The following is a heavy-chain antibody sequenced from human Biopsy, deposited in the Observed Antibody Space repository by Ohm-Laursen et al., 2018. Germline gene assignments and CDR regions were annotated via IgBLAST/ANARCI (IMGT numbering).Heavy chain of an antibody. Sequence: SVKVSCKASGYTFTTYYIHWVRQAPGPGLEWMGGISPVFGAVKYAEKFRGRLTITAGESTGTAYMELNSLTSDDTAVYYCATDAVGGLAVFGGQGTLVTVSS. CDR2: ISPVFGAV. CDR3: ATDAVGGLAVF. J-gene: IGHJ4*02. D-gene: IGHD3-16*01. V-gene: IGHV1-69*13. CDR1: GYTFTTYY.